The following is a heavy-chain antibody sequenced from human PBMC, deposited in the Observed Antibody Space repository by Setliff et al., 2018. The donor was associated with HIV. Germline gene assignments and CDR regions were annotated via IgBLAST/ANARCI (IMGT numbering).Heavy chain of an antibody. V-gene: IGHV4-39*01. Sequence: SETLSLTCTVSGGSIDSTSYYWGWIRQPPGKGLEWIGSIYYSGTTYYNPSLRGRVTISVDKSRNQFSLTLNSVTAADTATYYCASRGIVVVTMSMPDEFFVHWGHGTLVTVSS. D-gene: IGHD2-21*02. J-gene: IGHJ1*01. CDR2: IYYSGTT. CDR1: GGSIDSTSYY. CDR3: ASRGIVVVTMSMPDEFFVH.